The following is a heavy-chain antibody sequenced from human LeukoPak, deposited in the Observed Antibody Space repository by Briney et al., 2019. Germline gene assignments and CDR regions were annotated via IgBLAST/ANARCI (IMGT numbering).Heavy chain of an antibody. Sequence: ASVKASCKASGYTFTGYYIHWVRQAPGQGLEWMGWINPNSGGTNYAQKFQGRVTMTRDTSISTAYMELSRLRSDDTAVYYCARVTVAGYFDYWGQGTLVTVSS. CDR1: GYTFTGYY. D-gene: IGHD6-19*01. J-gene: IGHJ4*02. CDR3: ARVTVAGYFDY. CDR2: INPNSGGT. V-gene: IGHV1-2*02.